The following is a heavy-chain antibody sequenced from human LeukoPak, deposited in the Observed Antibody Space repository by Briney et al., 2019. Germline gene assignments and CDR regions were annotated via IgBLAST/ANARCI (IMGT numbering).Heavy chain of an antibody. V-gene: IGHV4-39*07. D-gene: IGHD2-8*01. CDR1: GGSISSSSYY. J-gene: IGHJ5*02. Sequence: SETLSLTCTVSGGSISSSSYYWGWIRQPPGKGLEWIGSIYYSGSTYYNPSLKSRVTIPVDTSKNQFSLKLSSVSAADTAVYYCAREYCTKGVCLCYYRWGKVTLVTV. CDR3: AREYCTKGVCLCYYR. CDR2: IYYSGST.